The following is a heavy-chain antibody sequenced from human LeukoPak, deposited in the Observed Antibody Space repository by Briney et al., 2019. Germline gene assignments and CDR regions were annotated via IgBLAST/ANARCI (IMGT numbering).Heavy chain of an antibody. V-gene: IGHV4-38-2*02. CDR1: GYSISNGYY. J-gene: IGHJ4*02. D-gene: IGHD6-13*01. CDR3: ARDRDIKMGGSSDY. CDR2: VYHGGNT. Sequence: SETLSLTCTVSGYSISNGYYWGWIRQPPGKGLEFIGSVYHGGNTYYKASLKSRVTISLDTSKNQFSLRLSSVTAADTAVYYCARDRDIKMGGSSDYWGQGTLVTVSS.